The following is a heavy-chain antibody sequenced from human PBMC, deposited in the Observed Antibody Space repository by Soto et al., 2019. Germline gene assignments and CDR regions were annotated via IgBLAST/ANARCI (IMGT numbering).Heavy chain of an antibody. CDR1: GGSISSYY. CDR3: ARGYDFRSGYYFDY. CDR2: IYYSGST. V-gene: IGHV4-59*12. Sequence: PSETLSLTCTVSGGSISSYYWSWIRQPPGKGLEWIGYIYYSGSTNYNPSLKSRVTISVDTSKNQFSLKLSSVTAADTAVYYCARGYDFRSGYYFDYWGQGTLVTVSS. D-gene: IGHD3-3*01. J-gene: IGHJ4*02.